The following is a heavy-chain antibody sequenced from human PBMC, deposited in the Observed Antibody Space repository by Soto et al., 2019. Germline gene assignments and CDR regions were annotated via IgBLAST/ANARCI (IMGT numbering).Heavy chain of an antibody. V-gene: IGHV3-33*01. D-gene: IGHD5-18*01. CDR2: IWYDGSNK. J-gene: IGHJ4*02. CDR3: ASGYSYGYPIDY. CDR1: GFTFSSYG. Sequence: PGGSLRLSCAASGFTFSSYGMHWVRQAPGKGLEWVAVIWYDGSNKYYADSVKGRFTISRDNSKNTLYLQMNSLRAEDTAVYYCASGYSYGYPIDYWGQGTLVTVSS.